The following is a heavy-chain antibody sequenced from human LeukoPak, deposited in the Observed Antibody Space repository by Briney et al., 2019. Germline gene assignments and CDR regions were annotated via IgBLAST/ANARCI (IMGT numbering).Heavy chain of an antibody. CDR2: INPSGGGT. J-gene: IGHJ6*02. CDR1: GYTFTSYY. D-gene: IGHD5-18*01. Sequence: GASVKVSCKASGYTFTSYYMHWVRQAPGQGLEWMGIINPSGGGTSYAQKFQGRVTMTRDTSTSTVYMELSSLRSEDTAVYYCASATAMVDYYYYGMDVWGQGTTDTVSS. CDR3: ASATAMVDYYYYGMDV. V-gene: IGHV1-46*01.